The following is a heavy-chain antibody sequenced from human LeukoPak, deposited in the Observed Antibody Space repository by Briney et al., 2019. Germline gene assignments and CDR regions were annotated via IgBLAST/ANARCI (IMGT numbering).Heavy chain of an antibody. J-gene: IGHJ4*02. CDR3: ARVTGDPFDY. CDR2: INSDGSST. V-gene: IGHV3-74*01. CDR1: GFTFSSYW. D-gene: IGHD4-17*01. Sequence: GGSLRLSCAASGFTFSSYWMHCVRQARGKGLVWVSRINSDGSSTSYADSGEGRFTTSRDNAKNTLYLQMNSLRAEDTAVYYCARVTGDPFDYLGQGTLVTVSS.